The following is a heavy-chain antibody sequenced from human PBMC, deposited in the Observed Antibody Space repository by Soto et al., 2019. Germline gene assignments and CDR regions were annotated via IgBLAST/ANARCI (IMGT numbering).Heavy chain of an antibody. J-gene: IGHJ4*02. D-gene: IGHD3-22*01. V-gene: IGHV1-24*01. CDR1: GYTLTELS. Sequence: AAVKVSCKVCGYTLTELSMHWVRQAPGKGLEWMGGFDPEDGETIYAQKFQGRVTMTEDTSTDTAYMELSSLRSEDTAVYYCATGYDYDSSGYYPFDYWGQGTLVTVSS. CDR3: ATGYDYDSSGYYPFDY. CDR2: FDPEDGET.